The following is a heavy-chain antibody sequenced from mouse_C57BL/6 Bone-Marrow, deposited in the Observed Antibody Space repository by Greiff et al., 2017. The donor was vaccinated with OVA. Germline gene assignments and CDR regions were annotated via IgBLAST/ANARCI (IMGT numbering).Heavy chain of an antibody. Sequence: VQRVESGAELARPGASVKLSCTASGYTFTSYGISWVQQRPGQGLEWIGEIYPRSGNTYYNEKLKGKATLTADKSSSTAYMELRSLTSEDSAVYFCARNGNGKDYWGQGTTLTVSS. CDR2: IYPRSGNT. CDR3: ARNGNGKDY. V-gene: IGHV1-81*01. CDR1: GYTFTSYG. D-gene: IGHD2-1*01. J-gene: IGHJ2*01.